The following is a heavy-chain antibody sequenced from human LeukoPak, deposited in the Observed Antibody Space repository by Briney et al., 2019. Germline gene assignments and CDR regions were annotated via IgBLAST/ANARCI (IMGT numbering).Heavy chain of an antibody. Sequence: SETLSLTCAVSGGSISSGGYSWSWIRQPPGKGLEWIGYIYHSGSTYYHPSLKSRVTISVDRSKNQFSLKLSSVTAADTGVYYCARGDNWNPFDYWGQGTLVTVSS. D-gene: IGHD1-20*01. CDR3: ARGDNWNPFDY. J-gene: IGHJ4*02. V-gene: IGHV4-30-2*01. CDR2: IYHSGST. CDR1: GGSISSGGYS.